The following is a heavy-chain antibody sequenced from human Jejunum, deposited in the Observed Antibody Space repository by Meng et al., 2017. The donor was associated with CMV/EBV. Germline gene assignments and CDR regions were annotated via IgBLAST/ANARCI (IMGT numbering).Heavy chain of an antibody. D-gene: IGHD3-22*01. CDR2: ISGIGGST. CDR3: ATDRLSSGYYNDY. Sequence: SGFTFSNYWMTWVRQAPGKGLEWVSGISGIGGSTYYANSVKGRFTISRDISKNTLYLEMNSLKAEDTAVYFCATDRLSSGYYNDYWGQGTLVTVSS. CDR1: GFTFSNYW. V-gene: IGHV3-23*01. J-gene: IGHJ4*02.